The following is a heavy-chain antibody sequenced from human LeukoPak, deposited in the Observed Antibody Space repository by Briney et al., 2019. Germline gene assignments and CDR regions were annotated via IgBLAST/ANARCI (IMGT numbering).Heavy chain of an antibody. CDR2: IGGSGSPA. J-gene: IGHJ4*02. CDR1: GFTFSSYS. D-gene: IGHD6-13*01. V-gene: IGHV3-48*04. Sequence: GGSLRLSCEASGFTFSSYSMNWVRQAPGKGLEWVSYIGGSGSPADYADSVKGRFTISRDNTKNSLFLQMHSLRAEDTAVYYCARGSSTWHDYWGQGTLVTVSS. CDR3: ARGSSTWHDY.